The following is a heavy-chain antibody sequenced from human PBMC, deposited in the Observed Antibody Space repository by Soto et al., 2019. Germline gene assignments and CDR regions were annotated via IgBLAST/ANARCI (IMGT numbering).Heavy chain of an antibody. CDR3: ARDIRYSSSNYYYYYGMDV. V-gene: IGHV1-58*01. D-gene: IGHD6-6*01. Sequence: GASVKVSCKASGFTFTSSAVQWVRQARGQRLEWIGWIVVGSGNTNYAQKFQDRVTITRDMSTSTAYMELSSLRSEDTAVYYCARDIRYSSSNYYYYYGMDVWGQGTTVTVSS. CDR2: IVVGSGNT. J-gene: IGHJ6*02. CDR1: GFTFTSSA.